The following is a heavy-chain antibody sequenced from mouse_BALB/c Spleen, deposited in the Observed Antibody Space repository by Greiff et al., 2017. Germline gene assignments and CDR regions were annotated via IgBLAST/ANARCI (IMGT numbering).Heavy chain of an antibody. J-gene: IGHJ3*01. CDR3: ASYYGNFFAY. V-gene: IGHV5-6-3*01. CDR1: GFTFSSYG. D-gene: IGHD2-1*01. Sequence: DVKLQESGGGLVQPGGSLKLSCAASGFTFSSYGMSWVRQTPDKRLELVATINSNGGSTHYPDSVKGRFTISRDNAKNTLYLQMSSLKSEDTAMYYCASYYGNFFAYWGQGTLVTVSA. CDR2: INSNGGST.